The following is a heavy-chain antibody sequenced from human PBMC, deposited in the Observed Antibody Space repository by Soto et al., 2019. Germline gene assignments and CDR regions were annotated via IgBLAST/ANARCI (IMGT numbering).Heavy chain of an antibody. CDR1: GFTFSSYA. Sequence: VQLLESGGGLVQLGGSLRLSCVASGFTFSSYAMSWVRQAPGQRLEWVATFSGGRDTTWHADSVKGRFTVSRDSSKNTLSLQMTSLRPEDTALYYCAKATSATCTGSICYSFDYWGQGTLVTVSS. CDR3: AKATSATCTGSICYSFDY. CDR2: FSGGRDTT. D-gene: IGHD2-21*01. V-gene: IGHV3-23*01. J-gene: IGHJ4*02.